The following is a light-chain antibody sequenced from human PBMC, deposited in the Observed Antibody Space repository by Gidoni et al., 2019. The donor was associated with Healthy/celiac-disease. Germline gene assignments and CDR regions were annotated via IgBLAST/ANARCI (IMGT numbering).Light chain of an antibody. CDR1: SSDVGGYNY. CDR3: SSYTSSSTLDWV. CDR2: EVS. Sequence: QSALTQPASVSGSPGQSIPISCTGTSSDVGGYNYVSWYQQHPGKAPKLMIYEVSNRPSGVPDRFSGSKSGNTASLTISGLQAEDEADYYCSSYTSSSTLDWVFGGGTKLTVL. V-gene: IGLV2-14*01. J-gene: IGLJ3*02.